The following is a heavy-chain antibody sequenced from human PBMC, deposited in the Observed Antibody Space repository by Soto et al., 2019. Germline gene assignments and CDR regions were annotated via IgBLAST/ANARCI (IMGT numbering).Heavy chain of an antibody. CDR1: GYTFTNFG. CDR3: ARGGTPIDH. CDR2: ISAYNGNT. Sequence: QVQLVQSGAEVKKPGASVKVSCKASGYTFTNFGISWVRQAPGQGLEWMGWISAYNGNTNYAQKFQGRVTMTTDTSTSPAYMEVRSLRSVDTAVYYGARGGTPIDHWGQGTLVTVSS. V-gene: IGHV1-18*01. D-gene: IGHD3-16*01. J-gene: IGHJ4*02.